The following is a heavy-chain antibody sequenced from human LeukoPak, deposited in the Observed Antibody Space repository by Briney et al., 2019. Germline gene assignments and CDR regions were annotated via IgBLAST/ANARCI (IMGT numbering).Heavy chain of an antibody. V-gene: IGHV4-34*01. J-gene: IGHJ6*02. CDR2: INHSGST. CDR1: GGSFSGYY. CDR3: ARDPKAGRYYYYGMDV. Sequence: PSETLSLTCAVYGGSFSGYYWSWIRQPPGEGLEWIGEINHSGSTNYNPSLKSRVTISVDTSKNQFSLKLSSVTAADTAVYYCARDPKAGRYYYYGMDVWGQGTTVTVSS.